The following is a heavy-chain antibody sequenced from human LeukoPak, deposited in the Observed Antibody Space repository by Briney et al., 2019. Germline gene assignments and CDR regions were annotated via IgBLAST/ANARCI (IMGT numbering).Heavy chain of an antibody. Sequence: SETLSLTCTVSGGSISSYYWSWIRQPPGKGLEWIGYIYYSGSTNYNPSLKSRVTISVDTSKYQFSLELSSVTAADTAVYYCARDGEAYGSGSYHLHWFDPWGQGTLVTVSS. CDR1: GGSISSYY. CDR3: ARDGEAYGSGSYHLHWFDP. J-gene: IGHJ5*02. CDR2: IYYSGST. V-gene: IGHV4-59*01. D-gene: IGHD3-10*01.